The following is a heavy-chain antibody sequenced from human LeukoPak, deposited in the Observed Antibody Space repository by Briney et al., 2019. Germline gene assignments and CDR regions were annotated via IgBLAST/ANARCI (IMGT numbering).Heavy chain of an antibody. CDR1: EFTFSNYG. D-gene: IGHD2-15*01. CDR3: VSGTCGGSCYILDY. V-gene: IGHV3-30*03. Sequence: GGSLRLSCEASEFTFSNYGMHWVRQAPGKGLEWLAVISNDGSSRQYRDSVKGRFTVSRHNSKNTLYLQMNSLRAEDTAVYYCVSGTCGGSCYILDYWGQGTLVTVSS. J-gene: IGHJ4*02. CDR2: ISNDGSSR.